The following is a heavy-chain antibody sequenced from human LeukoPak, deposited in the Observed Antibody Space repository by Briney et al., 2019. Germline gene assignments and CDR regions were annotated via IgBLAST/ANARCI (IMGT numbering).Heavy chain of an antibody. V-gene: IGHV1-2*02. CDR3: ARTALQFGDYFYYMDV. CDR2: INPHSGDT. D-gene: IGHD3-10*01. Sequence: GGSVKVSCKASGYTFTGYYMHWVRQAPGQGLEWMGWINPHSGDTNYAQKFQGRVTVTRDTSISTAYMELSGLTSDDTAVYYCARTALQFGDYFYYMDVWGQGTTVTVSS. CDR1: GYTFTGYY. J-gene: IGHJ6*03.